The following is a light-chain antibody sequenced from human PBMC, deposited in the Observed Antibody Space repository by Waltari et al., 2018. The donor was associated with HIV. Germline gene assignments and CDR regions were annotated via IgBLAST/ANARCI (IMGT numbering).Light chain of an antibody. CDR1: TLPRRY. CDR2: EDA. Sequence: SFELTQPSSVSVSPGQTARITCSGETLPRRYVYWYQQKSGQVPVLVMFEDAKRPSGIPERFSGSRSGTVATLTISGAQVEDEADYYCYSADSTYFHRMFGGGTKLTVL. CDR3: YSADSTYFHRM. J-gene: IGLJ3*02. V-gene: IGLV3-10*01.